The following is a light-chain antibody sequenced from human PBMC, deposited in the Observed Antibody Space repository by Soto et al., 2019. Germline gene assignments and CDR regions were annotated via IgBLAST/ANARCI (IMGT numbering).Light chain of an antibody. CDR2: WAS. Sequence: DIVMTQSPDSLAVSLGEGATINCKSSQSVLYSSNNNNYLAWYQQKPGQPPKLLIYWASTRESGVPDRFSGSGSGTDFTLTISCLQPEDVAVYYCQQYYSTPPTFGQGTKLEIK. V-gene: IGKV4-1*01. CDR1: QSVLYSSNNNNY. J-gene: IGKJ2*01. CDR3: QQYYSTPPT.